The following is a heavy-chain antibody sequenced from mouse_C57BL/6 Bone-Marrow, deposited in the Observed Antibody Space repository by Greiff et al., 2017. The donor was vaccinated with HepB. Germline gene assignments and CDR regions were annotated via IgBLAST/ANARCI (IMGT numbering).Heavy chain of an antibody. J-gene: IGHJ3*01. D-gene: IGHD2-5*01. CDR1: GFSLSTYGMG. CDR2: IWWDDDK. Sequence: QVTLKVSGPGILQPSQTLSLTCSFSGFSLSTYGMGVGWIRQPSGMGLEWLAHIWWDDDKYYNPALKSRLTISKDTSKNQVFLKIANVDTADTATYYCARIALSSNPSWFAYCGQGTLVTVSA. CDR3: ARIALSSNPSWFAY. V-gene: IGHV8-8*01.